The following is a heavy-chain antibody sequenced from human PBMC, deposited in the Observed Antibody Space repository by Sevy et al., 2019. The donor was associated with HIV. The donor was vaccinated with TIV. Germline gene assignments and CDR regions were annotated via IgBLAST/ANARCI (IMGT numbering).Heavy chain of an antibody. J-gene: IGHJ4*02. Sequence: GGSLRLSCAASGFTFSNYGMHWVRQAPGKGLEWVAVIWNDGSNKYYAASVKGRFTIYRDNSKNTLYLQMNSLRVEDTAVYFCARGGDFNDRSAKRDFDYWGQGTLVTVSS. D-gene: IGHD3-22*01. CDR2: IWNDGSNK. CDR1: GFTFSNYG. V-gene: IGHV3-33*01. CDR3: ARGGDFNDRSAKRDFDY.